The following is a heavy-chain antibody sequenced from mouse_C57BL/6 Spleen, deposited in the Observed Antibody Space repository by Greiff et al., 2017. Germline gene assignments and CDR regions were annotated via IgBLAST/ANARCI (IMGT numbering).Heavy chain of an antibody. CDR3: ARDDGNYVGDY. D-gene: IGHD2-3*01. Sequence: VKLQESGAELVKPGASVKMSCKASGYTFTSYWITWVKQRPGQGLEWIGDIYPGSGSTNYNEKFKSKATLTVDTSSSTAYMQLSSLTSEDSAVYYGARDDGNYVGDYWGQGTTLTVSS. CDR2: IYPGSGST. J-gene: IGHJ2*01. V-gene: IGHV1-55*01. CDR1: GYTFTSYW.